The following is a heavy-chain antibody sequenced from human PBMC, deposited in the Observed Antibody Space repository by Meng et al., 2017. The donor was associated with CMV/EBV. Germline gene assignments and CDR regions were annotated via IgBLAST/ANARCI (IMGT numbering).Heavy chain of an antibody. V-gene: IGHV3-74*01. CDR2: ILNDGSGT. J-gene: IGHJ4*02. Sequence: GGSLRLSCVASGFTFRNYWMHWVRQSPGKGLVWVSHILNDGSGTGYADSVKGRFTISRDNAKNTLYLQMDSLRGEDTTVYYCARGAGGFDYWGQGTRVTVSS. CDR3: ARGAGGFDY. CDR1: GFTFRNYW. D-gene: IGHD3-10*01.